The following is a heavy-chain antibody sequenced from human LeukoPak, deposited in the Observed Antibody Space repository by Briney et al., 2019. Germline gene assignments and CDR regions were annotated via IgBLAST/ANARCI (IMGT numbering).Heavy chain of an antibody. Sequence: PGGSLRLSCAASGFTFSNAWMSWVRQAPGKGLEWVGRIKSKSDGETGDYAAPVRGRFTFSRDDSKNTLYLQMNSLRTEDTAVYYCTTLYYTSSGYCLIDYWGQGTLVTVSS. D-gene: IGHD3-10*01. J-gene: IGHJ4*02. CDR3: TTLYYTSSGYCLIDY. CDR1: GFTFSNAW. CDR2: IKSKSDGETG. V-gene: IGHV3-15*01.